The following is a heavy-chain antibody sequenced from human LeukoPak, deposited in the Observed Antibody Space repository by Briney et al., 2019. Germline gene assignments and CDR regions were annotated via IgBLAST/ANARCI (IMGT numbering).Heavy chain of an antibody. D-gene: IGHD2-8*01. V-gene: IGHV4-31*03. CDR3: ATLSLNAFDI. CDR2: IYYRGST. Sequence: PSETLSLTFTVSGGSISSGGYYWSWIRQHPGKGLEWIGSIYYRGSTNHNASLKSRVSISVDTSKNQFSLKLSSVTAADTAVYYCATLSLNAFDIWGQGTMVTVSS. J-gene: IGHJ3*02. CDR1: GGSISSGGYY.